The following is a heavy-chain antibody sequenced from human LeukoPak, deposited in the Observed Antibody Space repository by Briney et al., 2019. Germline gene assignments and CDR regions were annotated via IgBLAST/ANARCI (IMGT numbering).Heavy chain of an antibody. V-gene: IGHV3-30*02. J-gene: IGHJ3*02. CDR3: AKGRDGYNSAFDI. Sequence: PGGSLRLSCAASGFTFSSYGMHWVRQAPGKGLEWVAFIRYDGSNKYYADSVKGRFTISRDNSKNTLYLQMNSLRAEDTAVYYCAKGRDGYNSAFDIWGQGTMVTVSS. D-gene: IGHD5-24*01. CDR2: IRYDGSNK. CDR1: GFTFSSYG.